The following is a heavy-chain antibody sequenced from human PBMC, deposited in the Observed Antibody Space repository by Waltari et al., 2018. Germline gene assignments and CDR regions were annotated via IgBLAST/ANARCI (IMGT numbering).Heavy chain of an antibody. CDR3: ARGRHSAFDI. Sequence: QVQLQQSGPGLVKPSQTLSLTCAISGDSVSSNNVAWNWIRQSPSRGLEWLGRTYYRSKWYNDIAVSVQSRITIDRDTSKNQFSLQLNSLTPGDTAVYYCARGRHSAFDIWGQGTLVTVSS. CDR1: GDSVSSNNVA. J-gene: IGHJ3*02. CDR2: TYYRSKWYN. V-gene: IGHV6-1*01.